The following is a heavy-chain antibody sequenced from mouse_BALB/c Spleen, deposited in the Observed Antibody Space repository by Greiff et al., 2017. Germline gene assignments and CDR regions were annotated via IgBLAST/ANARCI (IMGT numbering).Heavy chain of an antibody. J-gene: IGHJ4*01. CDR2: INPSNGGT. CDR1: GYTFTSYY. Sequence: QGQLQQPGAELVKPGASVKLSCKASGYTFTSYYMYWVKQRPGQGLEWIGGINPSNGGTNFNEKFKSKATLTVDKSSSTAYMQLSSLTSEDSAVYYCTRRGTSYAMDYWGQGTSVTVSS. CDR3: TRRGTSYAMDY. D-gene: IGHD3-3*01. V-gene: IGHV1S81*02.